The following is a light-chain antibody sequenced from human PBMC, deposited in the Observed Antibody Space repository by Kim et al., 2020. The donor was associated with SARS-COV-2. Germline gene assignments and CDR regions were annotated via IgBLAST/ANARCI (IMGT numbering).Light chain of an antibody. CDR1: SSDVGNYNL. V-gene: IGLV2-23*02. CDR3: CSYAGSTTLV. J-gene: IGLJ3*02. CDR2: EVS. Sequence: QSALTQPASVSGSPGQSITISCTGTSSDVGNYNLVSCYQHHPGSVPKFMIYEVSKRPSGLSTLFSGSKSGNTAALTISGLQAEDGADYYCCSYAGSTTLVFGGGTKLTVL.